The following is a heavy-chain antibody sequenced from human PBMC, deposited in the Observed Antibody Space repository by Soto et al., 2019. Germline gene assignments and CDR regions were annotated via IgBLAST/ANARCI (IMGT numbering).Heavy chain of an antibody. D-gene: IGHD3-3*01. CDR3: AKDWGNYDFWSGYG. CDR1: GFTFISYG. J-gene: IGHJ4*02. CDR2: ISYDGSNK. Sequence: TGGSLRLSCAASGFTFISYGMHWVRQAPGKGLECVAVISYDGSNKYYADSVKGRFTISRDNSKNALYLQMDSLRAEDTAVYYCAKDWGNYDFWSGYGWGQGTLVTVSS. V-gene: IGHV3-30*18.